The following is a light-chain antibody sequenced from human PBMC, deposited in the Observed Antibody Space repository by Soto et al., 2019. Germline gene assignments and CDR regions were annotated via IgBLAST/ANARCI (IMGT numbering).Light chain of an antibody. V-gene: IGLV1-40*01. CDR3: QSYDSRLSGFV. Sequence: QSVLTQPPSVSGAPGQRVTISCTGSSSNIGAGYDVHWYQQLPGTAPKLLIYGNYNRPSGVPDRFSGSKSGTSISLAITGLQAEDEANYYCQSYDSRLSGFVFGTGTKVTVL. J-gene: IGLJ1*01. CDR1: SSNIGAGYD. CDR2: GNY.